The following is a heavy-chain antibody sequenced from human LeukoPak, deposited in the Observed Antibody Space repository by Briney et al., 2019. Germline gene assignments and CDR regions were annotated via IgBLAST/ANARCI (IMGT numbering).Heavy chain of an antibody. D-gene: IGHD2-15*01. Sequence: SETLSLTCTVSGGSISSGGYYWSWIRQHPGTGLEWIGYIYYSGSTYYNPSLKSRVTISVDTSKNQFSLKLSSVTAADTAVYYCARVRGSYKDDAFDIWGQGTMVTVSS. CDR3: ARVRGSYKDDAFDI. CDR2: IYYSGST. V-gene: IGHV4-31*03. J-gene: IGHJ3*02. CDR1: GGSISSGGYY.